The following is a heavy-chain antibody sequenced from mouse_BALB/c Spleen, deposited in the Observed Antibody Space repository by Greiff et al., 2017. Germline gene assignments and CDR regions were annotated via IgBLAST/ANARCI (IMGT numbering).Heavy chain of an antibody. V-gene: IGHV2-9*02. CDR3: ARSMITTAWFAY. CDR1: GFSLTSYG. CDR2: IWAGGST. D-gene: IGHD2-4*01. Sequence: QVQLQESGPGLVAPSQSLSFSCTASGFSLTSYGVHWVRQPPGKGLEWLGVIWAGGSTNYNSALMSRLSISKDNSTSQVFLKMNSLQTDDTAMYYCARSMITTAWFAYWGQGTLVTVSA. J-gene: IGHJ3*01.